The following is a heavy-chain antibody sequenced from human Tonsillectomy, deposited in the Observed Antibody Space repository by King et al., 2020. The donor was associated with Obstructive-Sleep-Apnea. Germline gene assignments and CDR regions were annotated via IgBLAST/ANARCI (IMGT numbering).Heavy chain of an antibody. D-gene: IGHD5/OR15-5a*01. CDR3: ATRDVHSVMVAFDY. J-gene: IGHJ4*02. Sequence: VQLQESGPGLVKPSQTLSLTCTVSGGSISSGGYYWSWIRQHPGKGLEWIGYIFYSGNTYYNPALKSRVTMAVDTSKNQFSLKLSSVTAADTAVYYCATRDVHSVMVAFDYWGQGTLVTVSS. V-gene: IGHV4-31*03. CDR2: IFYSGNT. CDR1: GGSISSGGYY.